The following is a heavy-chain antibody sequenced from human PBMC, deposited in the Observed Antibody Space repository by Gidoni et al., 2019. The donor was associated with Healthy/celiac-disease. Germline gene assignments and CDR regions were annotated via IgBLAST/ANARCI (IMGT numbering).Heavy chain of an antibody. Sequence: EVQLLESGGGLVQPGGSLRLSCAASGFTFSSYAMSWVRQAPGKGLGWVSAISGSGGSTYYADSVKGRFTISRDNSKNTLYLQMNSLRAEDTAVYYCAKGLSIGFWSGHPSGEYYYYYGMDVWGQGTTVTVSS. CDR1: GFTFSSYA. CDR3: AKGLSIGFWSGHPSGEYYYYYGMDV. CDR2: ISGSGGST. D-gene: IGHD3-3*01. V-gene: IGHV3-23*01. J-gene: IGHJ6*02.